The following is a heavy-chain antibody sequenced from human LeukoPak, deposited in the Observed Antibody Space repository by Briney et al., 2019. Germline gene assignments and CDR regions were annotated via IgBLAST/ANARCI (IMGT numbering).Heavy chain of an antibody. V-gene: IGHV2-5*01. CDR2: IYWNDEK. Sequence: SGPTLVNPTQTLTLTCTLSGLSLSTSGVGVGWIRQPPGKALEWLALIYWNDEKHYSPSLKSRLTITKDTSKIQVVLAMTNVDPVDTATYYCAHTQYYYDSGGVDDGFDIWGQGTMVTVSS. CDR1: GLSLSTSGVG. J-gene: IGHJ3*02. CDR3: AHTQYYYDSGGVDDGFDI. D-gene: IGHD3-22*01.